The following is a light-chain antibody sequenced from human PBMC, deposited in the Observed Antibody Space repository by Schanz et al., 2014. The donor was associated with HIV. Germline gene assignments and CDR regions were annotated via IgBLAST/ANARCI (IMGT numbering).Light chain of an antibody. J-gene: IGLJ1*01. CDR2: GDN. Sequence: QSALTQPASVSGSPGQSITISCTGTSSDVGAYNSVSWWQQQYPGKAPKVLIHGDNNRPSGVSPRFSASKSGITASLTISGLQADDEGDYYCCSYSRVGTPHYVFGPGTNSPS. CDR3: CSYSRVGTPHYV. V-gene: IGLV2-14*03. CDR1: SSDVGAYNS.